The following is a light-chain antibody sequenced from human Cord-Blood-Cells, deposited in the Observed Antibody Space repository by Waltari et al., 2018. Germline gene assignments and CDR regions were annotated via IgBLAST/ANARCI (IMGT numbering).Light chain of an antibody. J-gene: IGKJ5*01. CDR2: AAS. Sequence: DIQMTQSPSSLSASVGDRSTITSRASQSISSYLNWYQQKPGKAPKLLIYAASSLQSGVPSRFSGSGSGTDFTLTISSLQPEDFATYYCQQSYSTPPITFGQWTRLEIK. CDR3: QQSYSTPPIT. CDR1: QSISSY. V-gene: IGKV1-39*01.